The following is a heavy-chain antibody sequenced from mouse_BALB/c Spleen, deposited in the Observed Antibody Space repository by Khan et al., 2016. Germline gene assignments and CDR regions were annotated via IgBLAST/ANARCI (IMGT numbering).Heavy chain of an antibody. CDR2: INPDSSTK. D-gene: IGHD1-2*01. CDR1: GFDFSRYW. J-gene: IGHJ3*01. CDR3: ARLHYYGLFAY. V-gene: IGHV4-1*02. Sequence: VQLVESGGGLVQPGGSLKLSCAASGFDFSRYWMSWVRQAPGKGLEWIGEINPDSSTKNYTPSLKDKFIISRDNDKNTLYLQMSKWRSEDTALYYCARLHYYGLFAYWGQGTLVSVSA.